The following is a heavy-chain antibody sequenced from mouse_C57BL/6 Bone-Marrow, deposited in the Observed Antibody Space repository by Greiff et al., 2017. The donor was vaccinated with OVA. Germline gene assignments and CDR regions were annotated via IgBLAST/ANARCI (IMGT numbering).Heavy chain of an antibody. D-gene: IGHD1-1*01. V-gene: IGHV5-12*01. J-gene: IGHJ3*01. CDR2: ISNGGGST. CDR1: GFTFSDYY. CDR3: ARPLLLRYPAY. Sequence: VKLMESGGGLVQPGGSLKLSCAASGFTFSDYYMYWVRQTPEKRLEWVAYISNGGGSTYYPDTVKGRFTISRDNAKNTLYLQMSRLKSEDTAMYYCARPLLLRYPAYWGQGTLVTVSA.